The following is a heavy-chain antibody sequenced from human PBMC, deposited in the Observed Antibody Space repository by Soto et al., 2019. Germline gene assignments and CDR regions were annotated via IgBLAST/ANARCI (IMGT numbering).Heavy chain of an antibody. J-gene: IGHJ5*02. Sequence: SETLSLTCTVSGGSVSSGSYYWSWIRHPPGKGLEWIGYIYYSGSTNYNPSLKSRVTISVDTSKNQFSLKLSSVTAADTAVYYCARGPSVDIVATITPFDPWGQGTLVTVSS. D-gene: IGHD5-12*01. V-gene: IGHV4-61*01. CDR1: GGSVSSGSYY. CDR3: ARGPSVDIVATITPFDP. CDR2: IYYSGST.